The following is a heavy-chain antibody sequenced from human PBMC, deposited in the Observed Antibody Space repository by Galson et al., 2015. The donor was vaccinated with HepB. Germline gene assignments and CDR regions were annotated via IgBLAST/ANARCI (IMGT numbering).Heavy chain of an antibody. J-gene: IGHJ4*02. CDR2: ISGSGGST. CDR3: AKGKAATDGSSYYFDY. CDR1: GFTFSSYA. V-gene: IGHV3-23*01. D-gene: IGHD6-13*01. Sequence: SLRLSCAASGFTFSSYAVSWVRQAPGKGLEWVSGISGSGGSTYYAGSVKGRFTISRDNSKNTLYLQMNSLRAEDTALYYCAKGKAATDGSSYYFDYWGQGTLVTVSS.